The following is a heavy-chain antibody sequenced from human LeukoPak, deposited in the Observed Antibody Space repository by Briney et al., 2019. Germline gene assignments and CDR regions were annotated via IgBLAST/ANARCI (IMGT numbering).Heavy chain of an antibody. CDR2: MNPNSGNT. CDR1: GYTFTSYD. CDR3: ARVEPLGYCSGGSCLLDY. V-gene: IGHV1-8*01. J-gene: IGHJ4*02. D-gene: IGHD2-15*01. Sequence: GASVKVSCKASGYTFTSYDINWVRQATGQGLEWMGWMNPNSGNTGYAQKLQGRVTMTTDTSRSTAYMELRSLRSDDTAVYYCARVEPLGYCSGGSCLLDYWSQGTLVTVSS.